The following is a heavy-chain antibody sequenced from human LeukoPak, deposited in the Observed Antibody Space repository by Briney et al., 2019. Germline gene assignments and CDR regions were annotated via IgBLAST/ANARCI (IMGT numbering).Heavy chain of an antibody. Sequence: EASVKVSCKASGYTFTGYYMHWVRQAAGQGLEWMGWINPNSGGTNYAQKFQGRVTMTRDTSISTAYMELSRLRSDDTAVYYCARGPEVGYCSGGSCVHFDYWGQGTLVTVSS. J-gene: IGHJ4*02. CDR3: ARGPEVGYCSGGSCVHFDY. CDR2: INPNSGGT. CDR1: GYTFTGYY. D-gene: IGHD2-15*01. V-gene: IGHV1-2*02.